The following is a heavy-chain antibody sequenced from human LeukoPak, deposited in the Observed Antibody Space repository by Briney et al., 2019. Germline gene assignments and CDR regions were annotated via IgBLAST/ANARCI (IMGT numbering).Heavy chain of an antibody. CDR3: AREKGTYSSSWYQPFDY. D-gene: IGHD6-13*01. CDR1: GFTFSSYA. J-gene: IGHJ4*02. CDR2: ISYDGSNK. Sequence: GGSLRLSCAASGFTFSSYAMHWVRQAPGKGLEWVAVISYDGSNKYYADSVKGRFTISRDNSKNTLYLQMNSLRAEDTAVYYCAREKGTYSSSWYQPFDYWGQGTLVTVSS. V-gene: IGHV3-30-3*01.